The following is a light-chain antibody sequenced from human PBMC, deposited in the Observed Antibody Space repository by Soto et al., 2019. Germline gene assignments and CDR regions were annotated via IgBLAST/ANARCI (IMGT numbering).Light chain of an antibody. V-gene: IGKV1-12*01. J-gene: IGKJ4*01. Sequence: DIQMTQSPSSVSASVGDRVTITCRASQGISSWLAWYQQKPGKAPKLLIYAASSLESGVTSRFSGNESGTAFALIFCSLQPEDLATYYCQQANSFPLTLGGRTKVEIK. CDR2: AAS. CDR1: QGISSW. CDR3: QQANSFPLT.